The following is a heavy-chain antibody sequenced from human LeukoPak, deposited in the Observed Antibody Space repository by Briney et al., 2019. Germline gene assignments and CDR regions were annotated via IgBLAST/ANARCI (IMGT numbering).Heavy chain of an antibody. CDR3: ARRIGYSSSWFDY. D-gene: IGHD6-13*01. Sequence: SETLSLTCTVSGGSISSYYWSWIRQPPGKGLEWIGYIYYSGSTNYNPSLKSRVTISVDTSKNQFSLKLSSVTAADTVVYYCARRIGYSSSWFDYWGQGTLVTVSS. CDR1: GGSISSYY. J-gene: IGHJ4*02. CDR2: IYYSGST. V-gene: IGHV4-59*08.